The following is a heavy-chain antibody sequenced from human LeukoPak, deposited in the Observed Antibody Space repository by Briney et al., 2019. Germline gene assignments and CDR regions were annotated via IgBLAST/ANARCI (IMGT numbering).Heavy chain of an antibody. Sequence: GGSLRLSCAASGITVSSHYMNWVRQAPGKGLDWVAVIYDAASTYYVDSVKGRFTISRDDSKNTVHLQMNSLRAEDTAVYYCARARRDNSRLAFDIWGQGTEVTVSS. CDR1: GITVSSHY. D-gene: IGHD2/OR15-2a*01. J-gene: IGHJ3*02. CDR2: IYDAAST. V-gene: IGHV3-53*01. CDR3: ARARRDNSRLAFDI.